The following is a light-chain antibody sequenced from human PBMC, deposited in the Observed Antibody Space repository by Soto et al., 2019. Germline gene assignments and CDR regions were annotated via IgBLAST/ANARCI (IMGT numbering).Light chain of an antibody. CDR3: LQHNTYPRT. Sequence: DIQMTQSPSSLSASVGDRVTITCRASQAIRNDLGWYQQKPAKAPKRLIYAASKLQSGVPSRFSGSGSGTEFTLTISSLQPEDSATYYCLQHNTYPRTFGQGTKVEIK. CDR2: AAS. V-gene: IGKV1-17*01. CDR1: QAIRND. J-gene: IGKJ1*01.